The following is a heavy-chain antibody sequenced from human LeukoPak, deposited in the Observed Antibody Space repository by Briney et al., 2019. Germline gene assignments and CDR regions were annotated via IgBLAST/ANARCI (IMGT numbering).Heavy chain of an antibody. CDR2: IYHSGST. J-gene: IGHJ3*02. CDR1: GGSISSSNW. D-gene: IGHD4-17*01. CDR3: ASALDYGDYTDAFDI. V-gene: IGHV4-4*02. Sequence: ASGTLSLTCAVSGGSISSSNWWSWVRQPPGKGLEWIGEIYHSGSTNYNPSLKSRVTISVDKSKNQFSLKLSSVTAADTAVYYCASALDYGDYTDAFDIWGQGTMVTVSS.